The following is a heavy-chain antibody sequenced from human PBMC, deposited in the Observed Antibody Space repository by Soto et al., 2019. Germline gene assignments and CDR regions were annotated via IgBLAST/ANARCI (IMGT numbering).Heavy chain of an antibody. CDR3: ARVRMSGYCSSTSCLYYYYYGMDV. CDR1: GGSISSGDYY. D-gene: IGHD2-2*01. Sequence: PSETLSLTCTVSGGSISSGDYYWSWIRQPPGKGLEWIGYIYYSGSTYYNPSLKSRVTISVDTSKNQFSLKLSSVTAADTAVYYCARVRMSGYCSSTSCLYYYYYGMDVWGQGTTVTVSS. J-gene: IGHJ6*02. CDR2: IYYSGST. V-gene: IGHV4-30-4*01.